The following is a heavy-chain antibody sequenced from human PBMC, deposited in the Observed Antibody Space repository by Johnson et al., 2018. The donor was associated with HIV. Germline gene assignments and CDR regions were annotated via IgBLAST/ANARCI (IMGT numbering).Heavy chain of an antibody. CDR3: ATAPEMATPDDAFDI. D-gene: IGHD5-24*01. CDR1: GFTVSSNY. J-gene: IGHJ3*02. V-gene: IGHV3-15*01. Sequence: VLLVESGGGLVQPGGSLRLSCAASGFTVSSNYMSWVRQAPGKGLEGVCRIKSKTAGGTPDSAAPVKGKLPISRDVSRNTLHLQMNFLKPDDTGFYYCATAPEMATPDDAFDIWGQGTMVTVSP. CDR2: IKSKTAGGTP.